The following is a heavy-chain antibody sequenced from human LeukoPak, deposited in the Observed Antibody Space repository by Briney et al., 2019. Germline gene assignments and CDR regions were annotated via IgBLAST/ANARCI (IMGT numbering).Heavy chain of an antibody. CDR1: GFTFNTYA. D-gene: IGHD1-26*01. J-gene: IGHJ4*02. V-gene: IGHV3-23*01. CDR2: ITDSGIGT. Sequence: GGSLRLSCAASGFTFNTYAMAWVRQAPEKGLEWVSSITDSGIGTYYADSVKGRFTISRDNSKTTLYLQMSSLRAEDTAVYYCAKGLRGNYDYWGQGTLVTVSS. CDR3: AKGLRGNYDY.